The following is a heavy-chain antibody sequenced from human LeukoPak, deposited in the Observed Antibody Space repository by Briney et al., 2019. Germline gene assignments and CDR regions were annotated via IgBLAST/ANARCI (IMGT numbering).Heavy chain of an antibody. CDR2: ISSSGSTI. CDR1: GFTFSDYY. D-gene: IGHD3-22*01. V-gene: IGHV3-11*01. J-gene: IGHJ4*02. Sequence: GGSLRLSCAASGFTFSDYYMSWIRQAPGKGLEWVSYISSSGSTIYYADSVKGRFTISRDNAKNSLYLQMNSLRAEDTAVYYCAREKDYDSSGYYLDWWGQGTLVTVSS. CDR3: AREKDYDSSGYYLDW.